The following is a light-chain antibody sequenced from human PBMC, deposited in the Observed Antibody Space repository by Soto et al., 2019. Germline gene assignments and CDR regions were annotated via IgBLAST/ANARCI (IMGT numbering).Light chain of an antibody. J-gene: IGLJ1*01. Sequence: QSALTQPASVSGSPGQSITISCTGTSSDVGNSNFVSWYQHHPGKAPKLMIYEGTKLSSGVSNRFSGSKSGNTASLTISGLQAEDEADYYCSSYTSSSTLVFGTGTKLTVL. V-gene: IGLV2-14*02. CDR1: SSDVGNSNF. CDR2: EGT. CDR3: SSYTSSSTLV.